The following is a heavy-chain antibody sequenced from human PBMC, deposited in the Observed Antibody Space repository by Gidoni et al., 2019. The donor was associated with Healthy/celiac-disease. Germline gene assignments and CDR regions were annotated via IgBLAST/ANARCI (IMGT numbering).Heavy chain of an antibody. CDR3: AKDSLTTPIYYYYGMDV. Sequence: QVQLVESGGGVVQPGRSLRLSCAASGFTFSSYGMHWVRQAPGKGLEWVAVISYDGSNKYYADSVKGRFTISRDNSKNTLYLQMNSLRAEDTAVYYCAKDSLTTPIYYYYGMDVWGQGTTVTVSS. D-gene: IGHD1-1*01. J-gene: IGHJ6*02. V-gene: IGHV3-30*18. CDR2: ISYDGSNK. CDR1: GFTFSSYG.